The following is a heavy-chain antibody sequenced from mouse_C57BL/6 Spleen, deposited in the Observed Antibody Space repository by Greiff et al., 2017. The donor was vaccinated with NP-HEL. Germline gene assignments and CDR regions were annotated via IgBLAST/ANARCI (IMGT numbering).Heavy chain of an antibody. D-gene: IGHD1-1*01. CDR2: IWSGGST. Sequence: VQVVESGPGLVQPSQSLSITCTVSGFSLTSYGVHWVRQSPGKGLEWLGVIWSGGSTDYNAAFISRLSISKDNSKSQVFFKMNSLQADDTAIYYCARNSPLYYYGSSYGSYAMDYWGQGTSVTVSS. CDR1: GFSLTSYG. CDR3: ARNSPLYYYGSSYGSYAMDY. V-gene: IGHV2-2*01. J-gene: IGHJ4*01.